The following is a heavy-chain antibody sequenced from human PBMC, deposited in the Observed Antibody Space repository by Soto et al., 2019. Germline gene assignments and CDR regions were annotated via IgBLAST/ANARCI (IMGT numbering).Heavy chain of an antibody. Sequence: SETLSLTCAVSGGSISSSNWWSWVRQPPGKGLEWIGEIYHSGSTNYNPSLKSRVTISVDKSKNQFSLKLSSVTAADTAVYYCARIPYYYYYGMDVWGQGTTVTVSS. CDR3: ARIPYYYYYGMDV. J-gene: IGHJ6*02. CDR2: IYHSGST. V-gene: IGHV4-4*02. CDR1: GGSISSSNW.